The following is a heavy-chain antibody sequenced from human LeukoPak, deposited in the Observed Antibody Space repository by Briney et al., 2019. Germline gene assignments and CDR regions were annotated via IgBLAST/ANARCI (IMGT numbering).Heavy chain of an antibody. D-gene: IGHD6-13*01. CDR2: ISPDGSDT. Sequence: GESLKISCKGSGYSFTNYWIGWVRQMPGKGLEWMGIISPDGSDTRYSPSFQGQVTVSADKSITTAYLQWSSLKASDTAMYYCARLTSSWSFDYWGQGTLVTVSS. CDR3: ARLTSSWSFDY. J-gene: IGHJ4*02. V-gene: IGHV5-51*01. CDR1: GYSFTNYW.